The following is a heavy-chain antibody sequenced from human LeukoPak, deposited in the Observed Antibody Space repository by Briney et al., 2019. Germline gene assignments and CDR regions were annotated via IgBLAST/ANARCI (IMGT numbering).Heavy chain of an antibody. CDR3: AKELPPSAAFDV. CDR1: GYSITNTNY. V-gene: IGHV4-38-2*01. J-gene: IGHJ3*01. D-gene: IGHD1-26*01. CDR2: IYHSGTT. Sequence: PSETLSLTCAVCGYSITNTNYWGWIRQPPGKGLEWMGSIYHSGTTYYNLSLKSRVTISVDTSKNQFSLKISSVTAADTAMYYCAKELPPSAAFDVWGQGTMVTVSS.